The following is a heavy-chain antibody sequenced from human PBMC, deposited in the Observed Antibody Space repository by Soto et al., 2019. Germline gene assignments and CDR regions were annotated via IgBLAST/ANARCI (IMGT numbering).Heavy chain of an antibody. CDR3: ARGDGSSWYGGYYYYYGMDV. Sequence: QVQLVQSGAEVKKPGSSVKVSCKASGGTFSSYAISWVRQAPGQGLEWMGGIIPIFGTANYAQKFQGRVTITADESTSTAYMERSSLRSEDTAVYYCARGDGSSWYGGYYYYYGMDVWGQGTTVTVSS. CDR1: GGTFSSYA. D-gene: IGHD6-13*01. CDR2: IIPIFGTA. J-gene: IGHJ6*02. V-gene: IGHV1-69*12.